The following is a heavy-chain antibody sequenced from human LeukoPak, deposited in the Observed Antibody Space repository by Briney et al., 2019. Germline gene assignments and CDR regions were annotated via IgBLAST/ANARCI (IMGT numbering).Heavy chain of an antibody. CDR3: ARVGSSSWYRPFDY. V-gene: IGHV4-39*07. D-gene: IGHD6-13*01. CDR2: INHSGST. CDR1: GGSISSDSYY. J-gene: IGHJ4*02. Sequence: SETLSLTCTVSGGSISSDSYYWAWIRQPPGKGLEWIGEINHSGSTNYNPSLKSRVTISVDTSKNQFSLKLSSVTAADTAVYYCARVGSSSWYRPFDYWGQGTLVTVSS.